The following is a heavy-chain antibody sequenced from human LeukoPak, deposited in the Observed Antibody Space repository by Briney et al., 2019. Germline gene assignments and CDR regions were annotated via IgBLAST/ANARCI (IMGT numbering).Heavy chain of an antibody. CDR2: IYSGGST. Sequence: GGSLRLSCAASGFTFSSYSMSWVRRAPGRGLEWVSVIYSGGSTYYADSVKGRFTISRDNSKNTLYLQMNSLRAEDTAVYYCAALYDSSGYYYDYWGQGTLVTVSS. CDR1: GFTFSSYS. D-gene: IGHD3-22*01. V-gene: IGHV3-66*01. CDR3: AALYDSSGYYYDY. J-gene: IGHJ4*02.